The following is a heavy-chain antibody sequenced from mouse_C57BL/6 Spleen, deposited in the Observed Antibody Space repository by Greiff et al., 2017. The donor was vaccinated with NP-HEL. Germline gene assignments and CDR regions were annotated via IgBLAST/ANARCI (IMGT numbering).Heavy chain of an antibody. J-gene: IGHJ4*01. CDR2: IWRGGST. Sequence: QVQLQQSGPGLVQPSQSLSITCTVSGFSLTSYGVHWVRQSPGKGLEWLGVIWRGGSTDYNAAFMSRLSITKDNSKSQVFCIMNGLQADDTAVYYSVVYDVPKRYAMDYWGQGTSVTVSS. V-gene: IGHV2-5*01. CDR1: GFSLTSYG. CDR3: VVYDVPKRYAMDY. D-gene: IGHD2-1*01.